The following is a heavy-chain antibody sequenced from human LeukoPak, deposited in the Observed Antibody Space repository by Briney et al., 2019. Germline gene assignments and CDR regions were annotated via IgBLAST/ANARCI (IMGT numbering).Heavy chain of an antibody. CDR3: ARRLRRNYFDY. Sequence: PGGSLRLSCAASGFSFSSYGISWVRQAPGKGLEWVSTINTSGGTTYYADSVKGRFTVSRDNSKNTLYLQMNSLSAEDTAVYYCARRLRRNYFDYWGQGTLVTVSS. V-gene: IGHV3-23*01. D-gene: IGHD4-17*01. CDR2: INTSGGTT. CDR1: GFSFSSYG. J-gene: IGHJ4*02.